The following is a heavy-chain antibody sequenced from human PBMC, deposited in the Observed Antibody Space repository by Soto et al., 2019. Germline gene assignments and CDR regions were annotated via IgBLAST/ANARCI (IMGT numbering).Heavy chain of an antibody. V-gene: IGHV3-15*01. CDR3: TTVTRIYYGSGSYYNVFRHGYFDY. Sequence: EVQLVESGGGLVKPGGSLRLSCAASGFTFSNAWMSWVRQAPGKGLEWVGRIKSKTDGGTTDYAAPVKGRFTISRDDSKNTLYLQMNSLKTEDTAVYYCTTVTRIYYGSGSYYNVFRHGYFDYWGQGTLVTVSS. CDR1: GFTFSNAW. J-gene: IGHJ4*02. CDR2: IKSKTDGGTT. D-gene: IGHD3-10*01.